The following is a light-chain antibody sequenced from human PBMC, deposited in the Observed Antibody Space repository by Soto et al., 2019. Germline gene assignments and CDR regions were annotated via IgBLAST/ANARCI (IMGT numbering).Light chain of an antibody. J-gene: IGKJ3*01. Sequence: DIQITQSPSSLSASVGDRVTITCQASQDIGKYLNWYHQKPGKAPRLLIYDASTLETGVPSRFSGSGSGTDFTFTISSLQPDDIATYYCQQYDNLPLTFGPGTKVDIK. CDR2: DAS. CDR3: QQYDNLPLT. CDR1: QDIGKY. V-gene: IGKV1-33*01.